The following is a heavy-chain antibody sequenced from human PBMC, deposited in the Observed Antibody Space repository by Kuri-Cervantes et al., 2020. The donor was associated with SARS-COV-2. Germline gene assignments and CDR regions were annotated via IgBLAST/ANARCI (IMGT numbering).Heavy chain of an antibody. V-gene: IGHV1-2*04. CDR1: GYTFTGYY. J-gene: IGHJ6*02. CDR3: ARGMVRGLIQSYYYGMDV. D-gene: IGHD3-10*01. CDR2: INPNSGGT. Sequence: SVNVSCKAPGYTFTGYYMHWVRQAPGQGLEWMGWINPNSGGTNYAQRFQGWVTMTRDTSSTGYMELSRLRSDDTAVYYCARGMVRGLIQSYYYGMDVWGQGTTVTVSS.